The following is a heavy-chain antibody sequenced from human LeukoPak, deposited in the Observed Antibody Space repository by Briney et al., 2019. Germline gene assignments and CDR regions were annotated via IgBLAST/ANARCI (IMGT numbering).Heavy chain of an antibody. CDR1: GFTVSSNY. CDR2: IYSGGST. D-gene: IGHD3-10*01. V-gene: IGHV3-53*01. CDR3: ASRINSDAFDI. Sequence: TGGSLRLSCAASGFTVSSNYMSWVRQAPGKGLEWVSVIYSGGSTYYADSVKGRFTISRGNSKNTLYLQMNSLRAEDTAVYYCASRINSDAFDIWGQGTMVTVSS. J-gene: IGHJ3*02.